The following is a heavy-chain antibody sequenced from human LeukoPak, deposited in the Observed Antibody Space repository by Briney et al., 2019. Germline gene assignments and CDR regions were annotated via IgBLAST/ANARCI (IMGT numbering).Heavy chain of an antibody. CDR2: ISSSSSYI. J-gene: IGHJ4*02. CDR3: ARDPSNYGDYFQYYFDY. D-gene: IGHD4-17*01. Sequence: GGSLRLSCAASGFTFSSYSMNWVRQAPGKGLEWVSSISSSSSYIYYADSVKGRFTISRDNAKNSLYLQMNSPRAEDTAVYYCARDPSNYGDYFQYYFDYRGQGTLVTVSS. V-gene: IGHV3-21*01. CDR1: GFTFSSYS.